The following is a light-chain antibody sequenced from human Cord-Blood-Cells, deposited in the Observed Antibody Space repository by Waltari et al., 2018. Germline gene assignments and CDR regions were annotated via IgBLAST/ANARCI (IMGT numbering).Light chain of an antibody. V-gene: IGKV3-20*01. J-gene: IGKJ4*01. CDR3: QQYGSSPPLT. CDR1: QRVSSSY. CDR2: GAS. Sequence: EIVLTQSPGPLPLSPGERATLPCRASQRVSSSYLAWYQQKPGQAPRLLIYGASSRATGIPDRFSGSGSGTDFTLTISRLEPEDFAVYYCQQYGSSPPLTFGGGTKVEIK.